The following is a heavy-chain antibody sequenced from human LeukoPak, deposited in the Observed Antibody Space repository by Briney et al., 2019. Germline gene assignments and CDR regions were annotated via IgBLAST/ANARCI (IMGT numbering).Heavy chain of an antibody. CDR1: GGSISSGSYY. Sequence: SETLSLTCTVSGGSISSGSYYWSWIRQPAGKGLERIGRIYTSGSTNCNPSLKSRVTISVDTSKNQFSLKLSSVTAADTAVYYCARGDGYNLDYWGQGTLVTVSS. CDR3: ARGDGYNLDY. V-gene: IGHV4-61*02. CDR2: IYTSGST. J-gene: IGHJ4*02. D-gene: IGHD5-24*01.